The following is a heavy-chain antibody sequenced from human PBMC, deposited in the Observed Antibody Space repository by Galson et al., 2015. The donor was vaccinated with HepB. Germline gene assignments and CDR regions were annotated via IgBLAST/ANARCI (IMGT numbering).Heavy chain of an antibody. CDR3: ASGRRDGYRYFDY. CDR2: NFYSGGT. J-gene: IGHJ4*02. Sequence: GWIRQPPGKGLEWIGSNFYSGGTYYNPSLKGRVTISVETSKNQLSLKVNSVTAADTAFYYCASGRRDGYRYFDYWGQGTLVTVSS. D-gene: IGHD5-24*01. V-gene: IGHV4-39*01.